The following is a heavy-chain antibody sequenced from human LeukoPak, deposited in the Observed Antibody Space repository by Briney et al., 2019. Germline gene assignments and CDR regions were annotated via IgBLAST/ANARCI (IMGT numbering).Heavy chain of an antibody. Sequence: PSETLCLTCTVSGGSISNYYWSWIRQPPGKGLEWIGCVYNSGSTDYNPSLKSRVTISVDTSKSQFSLKLRSVTAADTAVYYCARDRGRASYYYGMDVWGQGTTVTVSS. J-gene: IGHJ6*02. CDR3: ARDRGRASYYYGMDV. V-gene: IGHV4-59*01. CDR1: GGSISNYY. CDR2: VYNSGST.